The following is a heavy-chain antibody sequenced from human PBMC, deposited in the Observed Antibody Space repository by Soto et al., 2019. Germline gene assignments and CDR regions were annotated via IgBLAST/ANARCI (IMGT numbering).Heavy chain of an antibody. Sequence: EVQLVESGGGLVQPGGSLRLSCAASGFTFSSYWMSWVRQAPVKGLEWVGNIKPDGSEKNYVDFMEGRFTISRDNAENSLYLQMNSLRAEDTAVYYWARIASAGRGWDVWGQGTTVVVSS. D-gene: IGHD6-13*01. CDR2: IKPDGSEK. J-gene: IGHJ6*02. V-gene: IGHV3-7*01. CDR3: ARIASAGRGWDV. CDR1: GFTFSSYW.